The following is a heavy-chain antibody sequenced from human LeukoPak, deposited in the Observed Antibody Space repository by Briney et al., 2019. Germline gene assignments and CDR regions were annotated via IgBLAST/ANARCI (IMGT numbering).Heavy chain of an antibody. D-gene: IGHD2-2*02. CDR2: INGDASST. CDR3: AKGWGYTFDY. J-gene: IGHJ4*02. Sequence: PGGSLRLSCAASGFTFSNYWTHWVRQAPGKGLVWVSRINGDASSTSYADSVKGRFTISRDNAENTLYLQMNSLRAEDTAVYYCAKGWGYTFDYWGQGTLVTVSS. CDR1: GFTFSNYW. V-gene: IGHV3-74*01.